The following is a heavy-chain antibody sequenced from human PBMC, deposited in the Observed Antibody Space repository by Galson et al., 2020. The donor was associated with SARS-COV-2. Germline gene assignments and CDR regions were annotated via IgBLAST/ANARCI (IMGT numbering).Heavy chain of an antibody. CDR2: IYPGDSDT. Sequence: GESLKISCKGSGYSFTSYWIGWVRQMPGKGLELMGIIYPGDSDTRYSPSFQGQVTISADKSNSTPYLQRSSLKASDTAMYYCAGEQFGTGWSGGYYYGMDVWGQGTTVTVSS. D-gene: IGHD6-19*01. V-gene: IGHV5-51*01. J-gene: IGHJ6*02. CDR1: GYSFTSYW. CDR3: AGEQFGTGWSGGYYYGMDV.